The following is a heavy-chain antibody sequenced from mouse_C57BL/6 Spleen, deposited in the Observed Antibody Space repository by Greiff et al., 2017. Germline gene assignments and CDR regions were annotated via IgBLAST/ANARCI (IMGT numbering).Heavy chain of an antibody. J-gene: IGHJ4*01. CDR3: ARSVDYGSSYYAMDY. D-gene: IGHD1-1*01. CDR1: GFTFSDYG. CDR2: ISSGSSTL. V-gene: IGHV5-17*01. Sequence: EVMLVESGGGLVKPGGSLKLSCAASGFTFSDYGMHWVRQAPEKGLEWVAYISSGSSTLYYADTVKGRFTISRDNAKNTLFLQMTSLRSEDTAMYYCARSVDYGSSYYAMDYWGQGTSVTVSS.